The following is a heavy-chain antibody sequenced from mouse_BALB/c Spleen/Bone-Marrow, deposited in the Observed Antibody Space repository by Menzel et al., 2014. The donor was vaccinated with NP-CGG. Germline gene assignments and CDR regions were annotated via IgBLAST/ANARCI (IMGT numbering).Heavy chain of an antibody. CDR1: GFTLNNYG. D-gene: IGHD2-4*01. J-gene: IGHJ3*01. V-gene: IGHV5-9-2*01. CDR3: ARHAYYDQTEVSFVY. CDR2: ISGGGSYT. Sequence: VQLKESGGGLVKSGGSLKLSCAASGFTLNNYGMSWVRQTPEKRLEWVATISGGGSYTFYPDSVKGRFTISRDNAENDLYLQLSSLRSEDTALYYCARHAYYDQTEVSFVYWGQGTLVTVSA.